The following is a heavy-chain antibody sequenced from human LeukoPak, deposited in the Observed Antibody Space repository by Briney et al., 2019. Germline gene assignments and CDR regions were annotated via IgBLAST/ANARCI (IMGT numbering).Heavy chain of an antibody. Sequence: GGSLRLSCAASGFTFSGYWMSWVRQAPGKGLEWVANIKQDGSVKYYVDSVKGRFTISRDNAKNSLYLQMSSLRAEDTAVYYCASPFLGSYIPLNWGQGTLVTVSS. CDR3: ASPFLGSYIPLN. J-gene: IGHJ4*02. D-gene: IGHD1-26*01. CDR1: GFTFSGYW. V-gene: IGHV3-7*01. CDR2: IKQDGSVK.